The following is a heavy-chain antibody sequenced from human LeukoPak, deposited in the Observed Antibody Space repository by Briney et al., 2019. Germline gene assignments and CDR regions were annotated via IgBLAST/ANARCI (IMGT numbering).Heavy chain of an antibody. Sequence: VGSLRLSSAASGVTSSSSAMSWVRQAPGEGLEWGSAICGSGGSTYYADSVKGRFTISRDNSKNTLYLQMNSLRAEDTAVYYCATPGVTCSSTSCYWNYWGQGTLVTVSS. D-gene: IGHD2-2*01. CDR2: ICGSGGST. V-gene: IGHV3-23*01. J-gene: IGHJ4*02. CDR3: ATPGVTCSSTSCYWNY. CDR1: GVTSSSSA.